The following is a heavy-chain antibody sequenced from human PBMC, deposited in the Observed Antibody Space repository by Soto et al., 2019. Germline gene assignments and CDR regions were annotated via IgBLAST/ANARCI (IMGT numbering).Heavy chain of an antibody. CDR2: IIPLFGTA. CDR3: ARCIQGPFDY. Sequence: QVQLVQSGAEVPKPGSSVKVSCQASGGTFISYAISWVRPAPGLGLEWMGGIIPLFGTANYAQKFQGRVTITEDESTSTAYMELSSLRSEDTAVYDCARCIQGPFDYWGQGTLVTVSS. V-gene: IGHV1-69*01. J-gene: IGHJ4*02. D-gene: IGHD1-1*01. CDR1: GGTFISYA.